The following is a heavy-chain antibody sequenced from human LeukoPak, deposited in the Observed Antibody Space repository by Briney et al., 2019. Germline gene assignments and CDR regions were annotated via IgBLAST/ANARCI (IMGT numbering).Heavy chain of an antibody. D-gene: IGHD2-21*02. CDR1: GFTFNSYA. V-gene: IGHV3-33*01. J-gene: IGHJ2*01. Sequence: PGGSLRLSCAASGFTFNSYAMHWVRQAPGKGLEWVAVIWYDGSNKYYADSVKGRFTISRDNSKNTLYLQMNSLRAEDTAVYYSARDSGYCGGDCYPEWYFDLWGRGTLVTVSS. CDR3: ARDSGYCGGDCYPEWYFDL. CDR2: IWYDGSNK.